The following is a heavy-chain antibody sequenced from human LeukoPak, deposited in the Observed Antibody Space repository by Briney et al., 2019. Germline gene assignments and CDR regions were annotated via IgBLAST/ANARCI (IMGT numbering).Heavy chain of an antibody. Sequence: ASVKVSCKASGYTFTGYYMHWVRQAPGQGLEWMGWINPNSGGTNYAQKFQGRVTMTRDTSIGTAYMELSRLRSDDTAVYYCAKTFGGVIDKRYYFDYWGQGTLVTVSS. J-gene: IGHJ4*02. CDR2: INPNSGGT. D-gene: IGHD3-16*02. CDR3: AKTFGGVIDKRYYFDY. CDR1: GYTFTGYY. V-gene: IGHV1-2*02.